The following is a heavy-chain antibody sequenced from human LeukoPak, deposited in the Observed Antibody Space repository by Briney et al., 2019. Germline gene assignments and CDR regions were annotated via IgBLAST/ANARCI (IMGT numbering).Heavy chain of an antibody. CDR2: ISSSSSYI. CDR1: GFTFSSYS. CDR3: ARDASEDIVVVVAASGFDY. J-gene: IGHJ4*02. V-gene: IGHV3-21*01. D-gene: IGHD2-15*01. Sequence: PGGSLRLSCAASGFTFSSYSMNWVRQAPGEGLEWVSSISSSSSYIYYADSVKGRFTISRDNAKNSLYLQMNSLRAEDTAVYYCARDASEDIVVVVAASGFDYWGQGTLVTVSS.